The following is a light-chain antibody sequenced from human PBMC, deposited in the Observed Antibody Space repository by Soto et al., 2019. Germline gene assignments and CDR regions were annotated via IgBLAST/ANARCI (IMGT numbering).Light chain of an antibody. CDR1: QSVSNNY. J-gene: IGKJ1*01. CDR2: GAS. CDR3: QQYSRSRT. V-gene: IGKV3-20*01. Sequence: ENLFPQSPGTLSLSPGDHATLSFRASQSVSNNYLAWYQQKPGQAPRLLIYGASNRATGIPVRFSGSGSETDFTLTITRLEPEDFAVYYCQQYSRSRTFGQGTKVDI.